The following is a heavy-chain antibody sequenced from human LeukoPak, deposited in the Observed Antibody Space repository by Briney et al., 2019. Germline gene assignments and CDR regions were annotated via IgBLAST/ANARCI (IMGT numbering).Heavy chain of an antibody. CDR2: ISGSGGST. CDR1: GFTLIGYA. J-gene: IGHJ5*01. CDR3: TTEDYNFWSGYWSDS. V-gene: IGHV3-23*01. D-gene: IGHD3-3*01. Sequence: PRGCLRLSCAASGFTLIGYAMSWFRQPPGKGLEWVAAISGSGGSTYYSDSVKGRFTISPDHSKNTLYLQMNSLSAEETAAYYCTTEDYNFWSGYWSDSSGPGTLVTASP.